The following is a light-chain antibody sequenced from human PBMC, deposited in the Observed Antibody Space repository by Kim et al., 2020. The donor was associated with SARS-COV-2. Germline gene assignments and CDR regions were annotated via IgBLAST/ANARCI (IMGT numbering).Light chain of an antibody. CDR2: RNN. CDR1: SSNIGSNY. V-gene: IGLV1-47*01. CDR3: AAWDDSLSVWV. J-gene: IGLJ3*02. Sequence: GKRVTISCSGSSSNIGSNYVYWYQQLPGTAPKLLIYRNNQRPSGVPDRFSGSKSGTSASLAISGLRSEDEADYYCAAWDDSLSVWVFGGGTQLTVL.